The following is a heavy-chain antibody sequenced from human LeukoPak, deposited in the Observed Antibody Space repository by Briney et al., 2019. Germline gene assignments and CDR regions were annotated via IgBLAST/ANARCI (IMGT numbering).Heavy chain of an antibody. CDR2: INSDGSST. D-gene: IGHD6-13*01. V-gene: IGHV3-74*01. CDR3: ARRGRGSSWASYGMDV. Sequence: PGGSLRLSCAASGFTFSSYWMHWVRQAPGRGLVWVSRINSDGSSTSYADSVKGRFTISRDNAKNTLYLQMNSLRAEDTAVYYCARRGRGSSWASYGMDVWGQGTTVTASS. CDR1: GFTFSSYW. J-gene: IGHJ6*02.